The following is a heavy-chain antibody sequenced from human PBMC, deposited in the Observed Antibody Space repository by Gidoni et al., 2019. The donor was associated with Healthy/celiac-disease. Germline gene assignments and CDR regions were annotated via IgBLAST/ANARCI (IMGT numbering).Heavy chain of an antibody. V-gene: IGHV1-69*01. CDR1: GGTFSSYA. CDR3: ATWPPSSSWQD. Sequence: QVQLVQSGAEVKKLGSSVKVPCKASGGTFSSYAISWVRQAPGQGLEWMGGIIPIFGTANYAQKFQGRVTITADESTSTAYMELSSLRSEDTAVYYCATWPPSSSWQDWGQGTLVTVSS. D-gene: IGHD6-13*01. CDR2: IIPIFGTA. J-gene: IGHJ4*02.